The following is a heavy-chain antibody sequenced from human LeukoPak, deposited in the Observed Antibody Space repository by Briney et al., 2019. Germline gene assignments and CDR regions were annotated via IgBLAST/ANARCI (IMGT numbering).Heavy chain of an antibody. CDR1: GGSISNHNYY. Sequence: SETLSLTCTVSGGSISNHNYYWAWIRQPPGKGLEWIGSIYYTGNAYYNPSLETRVSASVDTSKNHFFLRLTSLTAADTAVYYCARRRGRGAFDIWGQGTMVTVFS. V-gene: IGHV4-39*02. CDR3: ARRRGRGAFDI. CDR2: IYYTGNA. J-gene: IGHJ3*02.